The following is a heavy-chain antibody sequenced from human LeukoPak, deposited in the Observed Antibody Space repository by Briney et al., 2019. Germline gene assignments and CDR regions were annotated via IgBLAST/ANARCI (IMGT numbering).Heavy chain of an antibody. CDR1: GYTFTGYY. Sequence: ASVKVSCKASGYTFTGYYMHWVRQAPGQGLEWMGWINPNSGGTNYAQKFQGRVTMTRDTSISTAYMGLSRLRSDDTAVYYCARDHCSGGSCCWPFDPWGQGTLVTVSS. D-gene: IGHD2-15*01. V-gene: IGHV1-2*02. J-gene: IGHJ5*02. CDR3: ARDHCSGGSCCWPFDP. CDR2: INPNSGGT.